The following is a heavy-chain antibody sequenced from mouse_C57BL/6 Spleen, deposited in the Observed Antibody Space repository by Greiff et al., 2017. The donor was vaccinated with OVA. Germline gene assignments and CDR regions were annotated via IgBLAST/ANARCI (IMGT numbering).Heavy chain of an antibody. V-gene: IGHV1-54*01. CDR2: INPGSGGT. J-gene: IGHJ2*01. D-gene: IGHD5-5*01. Sequence: LVESGAELVRPGTSVKVSCKASGYAFTNYLIEWVKQRPGQGLEWIGVINPGSGGTNYNEKFKGKATLTADKSSSTAYMQLSSLTSEDSAVYFCARASSYLALDYWGQGTTLTVSS. CDR1: GYAFTNYL. CDR3: ARASSYLALDY.